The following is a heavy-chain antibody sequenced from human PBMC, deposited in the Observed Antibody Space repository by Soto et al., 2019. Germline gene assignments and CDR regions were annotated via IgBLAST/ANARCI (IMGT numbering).Heavy chain of an antibody. D-gene: IGHD2-2*01. CDR2: INHSGST. Sequence: PSETLSLTCAVYGGSVSGYYWSWIRQPPGKGLEWIGEINHSGSTNYNPSLKSRVTISVDTSKNQFSLKLSSVTAADTAVYYCARAGYCSSTSCYANWFDPWGQGTLVTVSS. CDR3: ARAGYCSSTSCYANWFDP. V-gene: IGHV4-34*01. CDR1: GGSVSGYY. J-gene: IGHJ5*02.